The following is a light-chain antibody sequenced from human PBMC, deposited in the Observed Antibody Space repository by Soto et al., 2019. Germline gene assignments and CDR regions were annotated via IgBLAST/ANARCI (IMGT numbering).Light chain of an antibody. CDR3: QQYANSPIT. CDR1: ESISRN. CDR2: GVS. Sequence: EIVLTQSPATLSLSPGERATLSCRTSESISRNLAWYQQKLGQAPRLLIYGVSSRASGIPDRFFGSGSGTDFTLTINRLEPEDFAVYYCQQYANSPITFGQGTRLEIK. V-gene: IGKV3-20*01. J-gene: IGKJ5*01.